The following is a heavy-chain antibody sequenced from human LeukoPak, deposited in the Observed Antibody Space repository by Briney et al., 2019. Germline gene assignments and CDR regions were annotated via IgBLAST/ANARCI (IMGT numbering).Heavy chain of an antibody. CDR1: GGSISSYY. CDR3: ARSSDSSGYYIPLDDAFDI. CDR2: IYYSGST. J-gene: IGHJ3*02. Sequence: SETLSLTCTVSGGSISSYYWSWIRQPPGKGLERIGYIYYSGSTNYNPSLKSRVTISVDTSKNQFSLKLSSVTAADTAVYYCARSSDSSGYYIPLDDAFDIWGQGTMVTVSS. V-gene: IGHV4-59*01. D-gene: IGHD3-22*01.